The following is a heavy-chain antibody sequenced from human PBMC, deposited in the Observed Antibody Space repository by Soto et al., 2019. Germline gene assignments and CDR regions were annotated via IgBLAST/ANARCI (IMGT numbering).Heavy chain of an antibody. Sequence: QITLKESGPTLVKPTQTLTLTCTFSGFSLSTSGVGVAWIRQPPGRALEWLALIYWDDDKRYSLSLKTRLTSTKETSKDQVVLTLTNMDPVDTATYYCAHTPPDKWGVVFDYWGQGTLVTVSS. CDR3: AHTPPDKWGVVFDY. D-gene: IGHD1-26*01. CDR1: GFSLSTSGVG. J-gene: IGHJ4*02. CDR2: IYWDDDK. V-gene: IGHV2-5*02.